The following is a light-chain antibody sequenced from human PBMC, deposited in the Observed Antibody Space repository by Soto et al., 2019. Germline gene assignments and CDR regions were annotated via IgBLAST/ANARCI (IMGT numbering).Light chain of an antibody. V-gene: IGKV1-5*01. CDR2: DAS. CDR3: QQGDSFPFT. CDR1: QTISTW. J-gene: IGKJ4*01. Sequence: DIQVTQSPPTLSASVGDRVTITCRASQTISTWMAWYQQKPGKAPKLLVYDASTLQSGVASRFSGSGSGTEFTLIISSLQPEDFATYFCQQGDSFPFTFGGGTKVDI.